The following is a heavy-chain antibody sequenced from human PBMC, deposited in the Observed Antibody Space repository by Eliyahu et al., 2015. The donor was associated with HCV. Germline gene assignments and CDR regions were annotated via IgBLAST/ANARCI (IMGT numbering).Heavy chain of an antibody. CDR3: AKATVPALLWFGELSNHGTFFDY. V-gene: IGHV3-23*01. Sequence: EVQLLESGGGLVQPGGSLRLSCAASGFTFSSYAMSWVRRAPGKGLEGVSAISGSGGSTYYADSVKGRFTISRDNSKNTLYLQMNSLRAEDTAVYYCAKATVPALLWFGELSNHGTFFDYWGQGTLVTVSS. D-gene: IGHD3-10*01. CDR2: ISGSGGST. CDR1: GFTFSSYA. J-gene: IGHJ4*02.